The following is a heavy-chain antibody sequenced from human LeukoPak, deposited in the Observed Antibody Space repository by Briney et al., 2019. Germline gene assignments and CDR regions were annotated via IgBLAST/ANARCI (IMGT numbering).Heavy chain of an antibody. J-gene: IGHJ4*02. Sequence: GGSLRLSCAASGFVVSDNYMSWVRQAPGQGLDWVSLIYTSGITKYTDSVKGRFTISRDNAKNTLYLQMNTLSAEDTAVYYCVGYYVGKFDYWGQGTLVTVSS. D-gene: IGHD4-23*01. CDR3: VGYYVGKFDY. CDR1: GFVVSDNY. CDR2: IYTSGIT. V-gene: IGHV3-66*02.